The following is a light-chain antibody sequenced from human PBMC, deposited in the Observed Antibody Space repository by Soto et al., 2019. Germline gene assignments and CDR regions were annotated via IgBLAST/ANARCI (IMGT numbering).Light chain of an antibody. CDR2: DAS. V-gene: IGKV3-11*01. Sequence: EIVLTQSPATLSLSPGERATLSCRASQSVSSYLAWYQQKPGQAPRLLIHDASNRATGIPARFSGSGSGTDFTLTISSLEPEDLAVYCCQRRSILPWTFGQGTKVEIK. J-gene: IGKJ1*01. CDR3: QRRSILPWT. CDR1: QSVSSY.